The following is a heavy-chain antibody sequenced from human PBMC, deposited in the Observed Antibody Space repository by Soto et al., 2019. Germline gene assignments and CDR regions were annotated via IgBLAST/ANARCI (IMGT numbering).Heavy chain of an antibody. V-gene: IGHV3-7*03. Sequence: PGGSLRLSCLASGITFSDYWMTWVRQAPGRGLEWVANINQEGSDKNYVDSVRGRFTISRDNAKNSLYLQMNSLRAEDTAVYYCARALLIRDHWGQGTLVTVSS. CDR1: GITFSDYW. CDR2: INQEGSDK. J-gene: IGHJ4*02. D-gene: IGHD3-10*01. CDR3: ARALLIRDH.